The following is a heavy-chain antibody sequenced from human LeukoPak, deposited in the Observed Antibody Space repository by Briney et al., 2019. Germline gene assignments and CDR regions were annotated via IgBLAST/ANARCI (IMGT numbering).Heavy chain of an antibody. CDR3: AGEIVGTNY. CDR1: GYTFTSYY. D-gene: IGHD1-26*01. J-gene: IGHJ4*02. CDR2: INPSGGST. V-gene: IGHV1-46*03. Sequence: LGASVKVSCKASGYTFTSYYMRWMRQAPGQGLEWMGIINPSGGSTSYAQKFQGRVTVTRDTSTSTVYMELSSLRSEDTAVYYCAGEIVGTNYWGQGTLVAVSS.